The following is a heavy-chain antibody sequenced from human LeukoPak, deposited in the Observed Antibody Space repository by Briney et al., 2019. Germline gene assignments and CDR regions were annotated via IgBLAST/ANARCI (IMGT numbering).Heavy chain of an antibody. V-gene: IGHV3-74*01. CDR1: GFTFSNYW. D-gene: IGHD4/OR15-4a*01. J-gene: IGHJ3*01. Sequence: GGSLRLSCAASGFTFSNYWMYWVRQAPGKGLVWVSRINADGSGTSYADSVRGRSTISRDNAKNSLFLQMSRLTPEDTAFYYCAKDTLVAAGGISYGFDVWGQGTMVTVSS. CDR2: INADGSGT. CDR3: AKDTLVAAGGISYGFDV.